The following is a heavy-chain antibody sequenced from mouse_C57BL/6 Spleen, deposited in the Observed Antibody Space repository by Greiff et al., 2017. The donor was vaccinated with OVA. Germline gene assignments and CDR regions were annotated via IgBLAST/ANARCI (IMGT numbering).Heavy chain of an antibody. CDR1: GYTFTSYW. CDR3: SRRDYYAMDY. V-gene: IGHV1-64*01. CDR2: IHPNSGST. Sequence: QVQLQQPGAELVKPGASVKLSCKASGYTFTSYWMHWVKQRPGQGLEWIGMIHPNSGSTNYNEKFKSKATLTVDKSSSTAYMQLSSLTSEDSAVYYCSRRDYYAMDYWGQGTSVTVSS. J-gene: IGHJ4*01.